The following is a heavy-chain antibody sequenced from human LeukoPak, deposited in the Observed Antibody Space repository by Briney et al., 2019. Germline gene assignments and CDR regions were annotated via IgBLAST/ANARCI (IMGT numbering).Heavy chain of an antibody. D-gene: IGHD4-11*01. CDR2: ISSSSSYI. CDR1: GFTFSSYA. J-gene: IGHJ4*02. CDR3: ARDRSGHDYSNYFDY. Sequence: GGSQRLSCAASGFTFSSYAMSWDRQAPGKGLEWVSSISSSSSYIYYADSVKGRFTISRDNAKNSLYLQMNSLRAEDTAVYYCARDRSGHDYSNYFDYWGQGTLVPVSS. V-gene: IGHV3-21*01.